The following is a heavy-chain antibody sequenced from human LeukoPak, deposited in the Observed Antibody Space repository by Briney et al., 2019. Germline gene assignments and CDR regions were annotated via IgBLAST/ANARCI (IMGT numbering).Heavy chain of an antibody. Sequence: ASVKVSCKASGYTFSNYGISWVRQAPGQGLEWMGWISAYNGNTNYAQNFQGGVTMTTDTSTTTAYMELRSLRYDDTAGYYWWRDRGYDCSGMPFYYRGQGTLVTVSS. V-gene: IGHV1-18*01. CDR2: ISAYNGNT. D-gene: IGHD3-22*01. CDR3: WRDRGYDCSGMPFYY. J-gene: IGHJ4*02. CDR1: GYTFSNYG.